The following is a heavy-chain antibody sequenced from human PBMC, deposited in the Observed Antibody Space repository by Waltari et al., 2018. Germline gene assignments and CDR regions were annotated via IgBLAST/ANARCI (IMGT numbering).Heavy chain of an antibody. V-gene: IGHV4-59*11. J-gene: IGHJ5*02. CDR2: IYYSGST. CDR1: GGSISSHY. CDR3: ARDPRPKMITFGGVPP. Sequence: QVQLQESGPGLVKPSETLSLTCTVSGGSISSHYWSWIRQPPGKGLEWIGYIYYSGSTNYNPSLKSRVTISVDTSKNQFSLKLSSVTAADTAVYYCARDPRPKMITFGGVPPWGQGTLVTVSS. D-gene: IGHD3-16*01.